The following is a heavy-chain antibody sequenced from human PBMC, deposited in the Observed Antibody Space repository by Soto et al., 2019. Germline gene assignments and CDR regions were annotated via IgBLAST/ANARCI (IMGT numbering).Heavy chain of an antibody. CDR3: ATMGTPATGLYYFDY. J-gene: IGHJ4*02. V-gene: IGHV4-30-4*01. CDR1: GGSISSGNYY. D-gene: IGHD2-15*01. CDR2: ISYSGST. Sequence: SETLSLTCTVSGGSISSGNYYWSWIRQPPGKGLEWIGFISYSGSTYYNLSLKSRVTISVDTSKNQFSLNLSFVTAADTAVYYCATMGTPATGLYYFDYWGQGTLVTVPQ.